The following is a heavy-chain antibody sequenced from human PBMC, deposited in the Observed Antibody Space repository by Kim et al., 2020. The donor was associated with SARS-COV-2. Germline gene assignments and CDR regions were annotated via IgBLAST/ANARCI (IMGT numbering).Heavy chain of an antibody. Sequence: SVKVSCKASGGTFSSYAISWVRQAPGQGLEWMGGIIPIFGTANYAQKFQGRVTITADESTSTAYMELSSLRSEDTAVYYCAREFSIAAAPYYYYGMDVWGQGTTVTVSS. D-gene: IGHD6-6*01. CDR3: AREFSIAAAPYYYYGMDV. V-gene: IGHV1-69*13. J-gene: IGHJ6*02. CDR2: IIPIFGTA. CDR1: GGTFSSYA.